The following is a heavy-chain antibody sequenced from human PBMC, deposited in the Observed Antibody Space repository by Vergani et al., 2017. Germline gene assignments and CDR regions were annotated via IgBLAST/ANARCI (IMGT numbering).Heavy chain of an antibody. CDR3: ARHLAYCGGDCYPYYYGMDV. D-gene: IGHD2-21*02. J-gene: IGHJ6*02. V-gene: IGHV4-39*01. CDR1: GDSIISSSYY. CDR2: IYYSGST. Sequence: QMQLQESGPGLVKASETLSLTCTVSGDSIISSSYYWGWIRQPPGKGLEWIGSIYYSGSTYYNPSLKSRVTISVDTSKNQFSLKLRSVTAADTAVYYCARHLAYCGGDCYPYYYGMDVWGQGTTVTVSS.